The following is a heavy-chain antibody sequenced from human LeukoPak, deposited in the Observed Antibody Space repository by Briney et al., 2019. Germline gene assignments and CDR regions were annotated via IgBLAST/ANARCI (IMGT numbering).Heavy chain of an antibody. Sequence: GGSLRLSCAASGFTFSKYDMHWVRQATGKGLEWVSVIGAADDTYYADSVKGRFTISRENAKNSLYLQMSSLRAGDTAVYYCARDYSNGYYSYLDFWGQGTLVTVSS. CDR3: ARDYSNGYYSYLDF. V-gene: IGHV3-13*01. D-gene: IGHD3-22*01. J-gene: IGHJ4*02. CDR2: IGAADDT. CDR1: GFTFSKYD.